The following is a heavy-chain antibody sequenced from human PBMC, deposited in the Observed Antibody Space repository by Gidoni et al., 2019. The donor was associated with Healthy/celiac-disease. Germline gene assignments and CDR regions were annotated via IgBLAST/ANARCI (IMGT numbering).Heavy chain of an antibody. CDR1: GFTFSSYG. V-gene: IGHV3-33*01. J-gene: IGHJ4*02. CDR2: IWYDGSNK. Sequence: QVQLVESGGGVVQPGRSLRLSCAASGFTFSSYGMHWVRQAPGKGLEWVAVIWYDGSNKYYADSVKGRFTISRDNSKNTLYLQMNSLRAEDTAVYYCARILEAAAGPTADDFDYWGQGTLVTVSS. CDR3: ARILEAAAGPTADDFDY. D-gene: IGHD6-13*01.